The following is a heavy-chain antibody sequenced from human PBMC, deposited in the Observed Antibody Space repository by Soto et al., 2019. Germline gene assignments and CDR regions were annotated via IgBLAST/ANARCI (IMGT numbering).Heavy chain of an antibody. CDR1: GFTFSSYA. Sequence: GGSLRLSCAASGFTFSSYAMSWVRQAPGKGLEWVSAISGSGGSTYYADSVKGRFTISRDNSKNTLYLQMNSLRAEDTAVYYCAKGSSSSSDYYYCMDVWGKGTTVTVSS. CDR3: AKGSSSSSDYYYCMDV. CDR2: ISGSGGST. J-gene: IGHJ6*03. V-gene: IGHV3-23*01. D-gene: IGHD6-6*01.